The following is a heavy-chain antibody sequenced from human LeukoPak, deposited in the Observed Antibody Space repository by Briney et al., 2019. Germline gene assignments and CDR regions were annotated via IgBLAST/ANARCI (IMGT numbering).Heavy chain of an antibody. V-gene: IGHV3-66*01. D-gene: IGHD3-22*01. CDR2: IYSGGST. CDR1: GVTFSSYA. Sequence: GGSLRLSCAASGVTFSSYAMSWVRQAPGKGLEWVSVIYSGGSTYYADSVKGRFTISRDKSKNTLFVQMNSLRAEDTAVYYCASYNYDSSGYYNYWGQGTLVTVSS. CDR3: ASYNYDSSGYYNY. J-gene: IGHJ4*02.